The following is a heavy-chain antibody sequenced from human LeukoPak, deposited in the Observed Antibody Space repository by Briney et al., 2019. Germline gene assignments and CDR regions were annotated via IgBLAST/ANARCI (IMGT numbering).Heavy chain of an antibody. CDR3: AKQLRGFDYFYYYMDV. V-gene: IGHV3-30*18. Sequence: GGSLRLSCAASGFSFSSYGIHWVRQAPGKGLEWVAVISYDRSNKYYADSVKGRFTISRDNSKNTLYLQMNSLRAEDTAVYYCAKQLRGFDYFYYYMDVWGKGTTVTVSS. D-gene: IGHD2-2*01. CDR1: GFSFSSYG. J-gene: IGHJ6*03. CDR2: ISYDRSNK.